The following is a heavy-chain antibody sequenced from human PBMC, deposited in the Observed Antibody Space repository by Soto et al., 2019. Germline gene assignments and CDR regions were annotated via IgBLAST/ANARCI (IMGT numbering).Heavy chain of an antibody. Sequence: SETLSLTCAVSGGSIGTYYWAWIRQPPGKGLEWIGYIYHTGSAVYNPSLRSRVTMSIDTSKNQVSLRLNSLTATDTAVYSCAQYNWKDLGGWFDPWGQGILVTVSS. CDR2: IYHTGSA. CDR1: GGSIGTYY. V-gene: IGHV4-59*08. CDR3: AQYNWKDLGGWFDP. D-gene: IGHD1-20*01. J-gene: IGHJ5*02.